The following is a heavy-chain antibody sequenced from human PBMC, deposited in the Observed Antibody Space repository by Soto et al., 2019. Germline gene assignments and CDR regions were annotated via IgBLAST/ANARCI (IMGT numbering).Heavy chain of an antibody. J-gene: IGHJ4*02. V-gene: IGHV3-23*01. CDR2: ISGSGEST. D-gene: IGHD2-2*01. CDR1: GFPFSGYA. Sequence: EVQLLESGGGLVQPGGSLRLSCAASGFPFSGYAMSWVRRAPGKGPEWVSSISGSGESTHYADSVKGRSTISRDNSKNTLYLQMNSLRAEDTAVYYCARYCSSTSCYPTDGFDYWGQGTLVTVSS. CDR3: ARYCSSTSCYPTDGFDY.